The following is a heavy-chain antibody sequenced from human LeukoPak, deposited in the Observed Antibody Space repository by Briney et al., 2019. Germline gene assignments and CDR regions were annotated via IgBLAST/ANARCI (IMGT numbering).Heavy chain of an antibody. CDR1: GFTFSSYD. J-gene: IGHJ4*02. CDR2: ISYDGSNK. Sequence: GGSLRLSCAASGFTFSSYDMHWVRQAPGKGLEWVAVISYDGSNKYYADSVKGRFTISRDNSKNTLYLQMNSLRAEDTAVYYCARDKMGATFDCWGQGTLVTVSS. V-gene: IGHV3-30-3*01. D-gene: IGHD1-26*01. CDR3: ARDKMGATFDC.